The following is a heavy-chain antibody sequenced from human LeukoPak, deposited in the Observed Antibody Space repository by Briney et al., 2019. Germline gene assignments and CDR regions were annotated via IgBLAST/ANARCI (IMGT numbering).Heavy chain of an antibody. D-gene: IGHD2-8*02. CDR3: ARGDWWATAIVDL. CDR1: GFTFNIYE. CDR2: ISTSDSTI. Sequence: GGSLRLSCAASGFTFNIYEFNWVRQAPGKGLEWVSYISTSDSTIYYADSVKGRFTISRDNAKNSLYLQMNSLRLEDTAIYYCARGDWWATAIVDLWGQGTLVTVSS. V-gene: IGHV3-48*03. J-gene: IGHJ5*02.